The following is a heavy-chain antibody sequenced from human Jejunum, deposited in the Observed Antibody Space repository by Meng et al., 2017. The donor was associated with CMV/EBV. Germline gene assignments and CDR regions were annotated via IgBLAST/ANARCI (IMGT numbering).Heavy chain of an antibody. Sequence: SGYSFTVHSIHWVRQAPGQGLEWMGRIHPSSGGTTYAQKFQGRVTMTRDMSMSTDYMEMSSLRSDDTAVYYCARVPTRSYYPLYYFDHWGQGTLV. D-gene: IGHD3-10*01. J-gene: IGHJ4*02. V-gene: IGHV1-2*06. CDR3: ARVPTRSYYPLYYFDH. CDR2: IHPSSGGT. CDR1: GYSFTVHS.